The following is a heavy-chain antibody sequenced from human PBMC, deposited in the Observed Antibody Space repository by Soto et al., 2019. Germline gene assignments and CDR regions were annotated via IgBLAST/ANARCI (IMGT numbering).Heavy chain of an antibody. J-gene: IGHJ6*02. V-gene: IGHV1-18*01. D-gene: IGHD5-18*01. CDR2: ISAYNGNT. CDR3: ARVVDTAMVRLPYYYYYGMDV. Sequence: ASVKVSCKASGYTFTSYGISWVRQAPGQGLEWMGWISAYNGNTNYAQKLQGRVTMTTDTSTGTAYMELRSLRSDDTAVYYCARVVDTAMVRLPYYYYYGMDVWGQGTTVTVSS. CDR1: GYTFTSYG.